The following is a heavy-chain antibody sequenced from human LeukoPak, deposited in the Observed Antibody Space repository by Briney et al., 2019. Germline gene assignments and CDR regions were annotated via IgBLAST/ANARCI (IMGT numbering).Heavy chain of an antibody. Sequence: ASVKVSCKASGYTFTGYYMHWVRQAPGQGLEWMGWINTNTGNPTYAQGFTGRFVFSLDTSVSTAYLQISSLKAEDTAVYYCARGSSGQTYYYYMDVWGKGTTVTVSS. CDR2: INTNTGNP. J-gene: IGHJ6*03. CDR3: ARGSSGQTYYYYMDV. CDR1: GYTFTGYY. V-gene: IGHV7-4-1*02. D-gene: IGHD6-19*01.